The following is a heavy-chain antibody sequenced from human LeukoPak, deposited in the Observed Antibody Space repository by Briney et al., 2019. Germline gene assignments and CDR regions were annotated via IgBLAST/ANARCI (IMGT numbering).Heavy chain of an antibody. Sequence: PSEPLSFTCTVSGGSISSYYWSWIRQPPGKGLEWIGYIYYSGSTNYNPSLKSRVTISVDTSKNQFSLRLSSVTAADTAVYYCARVTGYMIEDYFDYWGQGTLVTVSS. CDR2: IYYSGST. CDR1: GGSISSYY. V-gene: IGHV4-59*01. D-gene: IGHD3-22*01. CDR3: ARVTGYMIEDYFDY. J-gene: IGHJ4*02.